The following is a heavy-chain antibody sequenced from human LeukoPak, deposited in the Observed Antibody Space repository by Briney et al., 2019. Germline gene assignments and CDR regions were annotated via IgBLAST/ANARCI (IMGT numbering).Heavy chain of an antibody. D-gene: IGHD6-13*01. V-gene: IGHV1-2*02. CDR2: INPNSGGT. CDR3: ARGPTGPGSSWIFDY. J-gene: IGHJ4*02. Sequence: GASVKVSCKASGYTFTGYYMHWVRQAPGQGLEWMGWINPNSGGTNYAQKFQGRVTMTRDTSISTAYMELSRLRSDDTAVYYCARGPTGPGSSWIFDYWGQGTLVTVSS. CDR1: GYTFTGYY.